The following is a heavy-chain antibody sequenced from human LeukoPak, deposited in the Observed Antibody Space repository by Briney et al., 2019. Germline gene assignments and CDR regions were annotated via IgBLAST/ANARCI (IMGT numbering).Heavy chain of an antibody. CDR2: ISSSSSYI. Sequence: PGGSLRLSCAASGFTFSSYSMNWVRQAPGKGLEWVSSISSSSSYIYYADSVKGRFTISRDNAKNSPYLQMNSLRAEDTAVYYCAREGGGTTVSPWYYYYYMDVWGKGTTVTVSS. CDR3: AREGGGTTVSPWYYYYYMDV. V-gene: IGHV3-21*04. CDR1: GFTFSSYS. D-gene: IGHD4-17*01. J-gene: IGHJ6*03.